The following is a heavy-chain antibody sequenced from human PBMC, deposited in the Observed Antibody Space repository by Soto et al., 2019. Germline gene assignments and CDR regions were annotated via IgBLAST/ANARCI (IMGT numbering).Heavy chain of an antibody. CDR3: ARVPNWNYGGYNWFDP. CDR1: GGTFSSYA. J-gene: IGHJ5*02. V-gene: IGHV1-69*06. D-gene: IGHD1-7*01. Sequence: GASVKVSRKASGGTFSSYAISWVRQAPGQGLEWMGGIIPIFGTANYAQKFQGRVTITADKSTSTAYMELSSLRSEDTAVYYCARVPNWNYGGYNWFDPWGQGTLVTVSS. CDR2: IIPIFGTA.